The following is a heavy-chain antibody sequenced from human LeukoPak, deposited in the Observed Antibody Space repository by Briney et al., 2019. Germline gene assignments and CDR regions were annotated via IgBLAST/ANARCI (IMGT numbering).Heavy chain of an antibody. CDR2: ISRSSSYI. J-gene: IGHJ4*02. V-gene: IGHV3-21*01. D-gene: IGHD6-13*01. CDR3: ARDSAAAGTEDFDY. CDR1: GFTFSSYS. Sequence: GGSLRLSYAASGFTFSSYSMNWVRQAPGKGLEWVSSISRSSSYIYYADSVKGRFTISRDNAKNSLYLQMNSLRAEDTAVYYCARDSAAAGTEDFDYWGQGTLVTVSS.